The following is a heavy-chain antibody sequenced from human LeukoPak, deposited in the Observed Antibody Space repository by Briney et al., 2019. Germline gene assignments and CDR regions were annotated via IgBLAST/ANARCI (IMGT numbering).Heavy chain of an antibody. J-gene: IGHJ1*01. V-gene: IGHV3-48*03. CDR2: ISGSGRTI. Sequence: GGSLRLSCAASGFTFDAYEINWVRQAPGKGLEWVSYISGSGRTIYYADSVKGRFTISWDNAKNSVYLQMNSLRVEDTAVYYCASPAGSYYNAEDFQHWGQGTLVTVPS. CDR1: GFTFDAYE. D-gene: IGHD3-10*01. CDR3: ASPAGSYYNAEDFQH.